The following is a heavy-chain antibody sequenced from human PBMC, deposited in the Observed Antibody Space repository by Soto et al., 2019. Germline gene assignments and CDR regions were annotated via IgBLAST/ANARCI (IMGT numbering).Heavy chain of an antibody. CDR1: GFNFSDHY. CDR2: ISGSSRYT. J-gene: IGHJ4*02. V-gene: IGHV3-11*06. Sequence: PGGSLRLSCAASGFNFSDHYMNWIRQAPGKGLEWVSYISGSSRYTNFADSVKGRFTISRDNAKNSLYLQMNSLRAEDTAVYYCARHTSGWHYYDYWRQGTPVTVSS. CDR3: ARHTSGWHYYDY. D-gene: IGHD6-19*01.